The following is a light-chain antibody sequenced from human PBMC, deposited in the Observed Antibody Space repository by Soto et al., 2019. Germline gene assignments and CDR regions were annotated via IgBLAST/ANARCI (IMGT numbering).Light chain of an antibody. J-gene: IGKJ5*01. Sequence: DIVLTQSPGTLSLSPEERATLSCRASQRVSNTYLAWYQQKPGQAPRLLMYGASSRATGIPDRFSGSGSGTDFTLTISRVAPEDFAVYYCQQYVGLPITFGQGTRLEIK. CDR2: GAS. CDR3: QQYVGLPIT. CDR1: QRVSNTY. V-gene: IGKV3-20*01.